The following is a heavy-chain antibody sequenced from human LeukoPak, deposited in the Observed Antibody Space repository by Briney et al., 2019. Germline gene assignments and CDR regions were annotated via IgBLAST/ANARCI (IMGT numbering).Heavy chain of an antibody. CDR3: ARVLGYCSGGSCSTAGYFDY. CDR2: IYFSGST. Sequence: PSQTLSLTCTVSGDSISSGGYYWSWIRQHLGKGLEWIGYIYFSGSTYYNPSLRSRVTISVDTSKIRFSLKLSSVTAADTAVYYCARVLGYCSGGSCSTAGYFDYWGQGTLVTVSS. V-gene: IGHV4-31*03. CDR1: GDSISSGGYY. D-gene: IGHD2-15*01. J-gene: IGHJ4*02.